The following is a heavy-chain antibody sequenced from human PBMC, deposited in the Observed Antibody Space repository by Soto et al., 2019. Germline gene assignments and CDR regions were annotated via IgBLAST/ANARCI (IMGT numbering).Heavy chain of an antibody. Sequence: SETLSLTCTVSGGSVSSGNYYWSWIRQPPGKGLEWIGYMYHSGSTYYNPSLKSRVTISIDRSKNQFSLRLTSVTAADTAVYYCARRVYDDVLTGWYFDSWAQGILVTVSS. CDR1: GGSVSSGNYY. D-gene: IGHD3-9*01. CDR2: MYHSGST. J-gene: IGHJ4*02. V-gene: IGHV4-30-2*01. CDR3: ARRVYDDVLTGWYFDS.